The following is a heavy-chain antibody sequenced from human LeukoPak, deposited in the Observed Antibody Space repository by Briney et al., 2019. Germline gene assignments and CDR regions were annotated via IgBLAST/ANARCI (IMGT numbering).Heavy chain of an antibody. V-gene: IGHV1-24*01. D-gene: IGHD6-19*01. CDR1: GYTLTELS. CDR2: FDPEDGET. CDR3: ATLIAVAGTEGYYFDY. J-gene: IGHJ4*02. Sequence: ASVKVSCKVSGYTLTELSMHWLRQAPGKGLEWMGGFDPEDGETIYAQKFQGRVTMTEDTSTDTAYMELSSLRSEDTAVYYCATLIAVAGTEGYYFDYWGQGTLVTVSS.